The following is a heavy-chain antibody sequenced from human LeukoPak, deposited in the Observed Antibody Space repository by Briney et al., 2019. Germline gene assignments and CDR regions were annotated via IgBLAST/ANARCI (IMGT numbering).Heavy chain of an antibody. CDR3: VRDGWDY. Sequence: GGSLRLSCAASGFTINGYSISWVRQAPGKGLEWVSAISGSDDNTYYADSVRGRFTISRDSSSNMLYLQMNSLRGEDTAKYYCVRDGWDYWGQGALVTVSS. V-gene: IGHV3-23*01. CDR1: GFTINGYS. J-gene: IGHJ4*02. CDR2: ISGSDDNT.